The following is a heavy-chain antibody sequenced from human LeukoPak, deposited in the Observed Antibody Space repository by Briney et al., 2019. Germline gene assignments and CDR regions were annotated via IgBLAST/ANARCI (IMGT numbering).Heavy chain of an antibody. Sequence: PGGSLRLSCAASGFTFSSYEMNWVRQAPGKGLEWVSYISSSGSTIYYADSVKGRFTISRDNAKNTLYLQMNSLRAEDTAVYYCARATVTNSYYYYYYMDVWGKGTTVTVSS. CDR3: ARATVTNSYYYYYYMDV. CDR1: GFTFSSYE. V-gene: IGHV3-48*03. CDR2: ISSSGSTI. J-gene: IGHJ6*03. D-gene: IGHD4-11*01.